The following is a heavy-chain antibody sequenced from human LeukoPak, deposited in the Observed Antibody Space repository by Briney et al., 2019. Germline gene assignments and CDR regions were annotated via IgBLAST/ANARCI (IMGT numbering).Heavy chain of an antibody. D-gene: IGHD6-13*01. CDR2: IIPIFGTA. CDR1: GGTFSSYA. V-gene: IGHV1-69*13. J-gene: IGHJ4*02. Sequence: GASVKVSCKASGGTFSSYAISWVRQAPGQGLEWMGGIIPIFGTANYAQKFQGRVTITADESTSTAYMELSSLRSEDTAVYYCARGSGDIAAAGPSSYYFDYWGQGTLVTVSS. CDR3: ARGSGDIAAAGPSSYYFDY.